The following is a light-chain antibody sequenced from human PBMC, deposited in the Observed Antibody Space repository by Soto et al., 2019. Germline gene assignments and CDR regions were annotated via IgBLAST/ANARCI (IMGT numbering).Light chain of an antibody. V-gene: IGKV3-20*01. CDR3: QQYGGSSWT. J-gene: IGKJ1*01. CDR2: GAS. Sequence: EIVLTQSPDTLSLSPGERATLSCRASQSVSSSFLAWYQQKPGQAPRLLIHGASSRATGIPDRFSGSGSGTDFTLTISRLEPEDFAVYYCQQYGGSSWTFGQGTKVEIK. CDR1: QSVSSSF.